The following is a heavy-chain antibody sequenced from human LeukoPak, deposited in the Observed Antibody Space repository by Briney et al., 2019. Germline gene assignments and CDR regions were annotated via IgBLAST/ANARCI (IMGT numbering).Heavy chain of an antibody. J-gene: IGHJ4*02. CDR1: GFSVSNKY. V-gene: IGHV3-23*01. Sequence: GGSLRLSCAASGFSVSNKYMSWVRQAPGKGLEWVSTIIGSAVNTYYADSVKGRFTISRDDSKNTVYLQMNSLRAEDTAVYSCAKYTSGTSYRGLDQRGQGTLVTVSS. D-gene: IGHD3-10*01. CDR3: AKYTSGTSYRGLDQ. CDR2: IIGSAVNT.